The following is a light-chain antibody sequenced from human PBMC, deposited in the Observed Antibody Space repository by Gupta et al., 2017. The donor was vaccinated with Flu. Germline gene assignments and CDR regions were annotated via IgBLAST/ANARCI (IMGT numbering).Light chain of an antibody. Sequence: EIVLTQSPATLSLSPGERAALSCRASQSVGSNLAWYQHKPGQAPRLLIYNASNRATGIPTRFSGSGSGTDFTLTISSLEPEDFAVYYCLQRTNLAFTFGPGTKVDIK. CDR3: LQRTNLAFT. CDR1: QSVGSN. J-gene: IGKJ3*01. CDR2: NAS. V-gene: IGKV3-11*01.